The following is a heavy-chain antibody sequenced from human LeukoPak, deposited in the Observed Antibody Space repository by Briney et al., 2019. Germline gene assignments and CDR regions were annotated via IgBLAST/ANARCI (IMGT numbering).Heavy chain of an antibody. V-gene: IGHV1-2*02. J-gene: IGHJ4*02. Sequence: RASVKVSCKASGYTLTGYYMHWVRQAPGQGLERMGWINPNSGGTNYAQKFQGRVTMTTDTSTSTAYMELRSLRSDDTAVYYCAREGAYSGSYRSWVYWGQGTLVTVSS. CDR1: GYTLTGYY. CDR2: INPNSGGT. D-gene: IGHD1-26*01. CDR3: AREGAYSGSYRSWVY.